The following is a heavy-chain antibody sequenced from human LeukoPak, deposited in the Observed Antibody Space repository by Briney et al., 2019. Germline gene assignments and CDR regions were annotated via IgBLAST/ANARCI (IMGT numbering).Heavy chain of an antibody. D-gene: IGHD3-10*01. CDR1: GFTFSSYE. V-gene: IGHV3-48*03. CDR3: ARDTYYGSGKIDY. Sequence: GGSLRLSCAASGFTFSSYEMNWVRQTPGKGLEWVSYISGGRGTIYYADSVKGRFTISRDNAKNSLYLQVNSLRVEDTAVYYCARDTYYGSGKIDYWGQGTLVTVSS. CDR2: ISGGRGTI. J-gene: IGHJ4*02.